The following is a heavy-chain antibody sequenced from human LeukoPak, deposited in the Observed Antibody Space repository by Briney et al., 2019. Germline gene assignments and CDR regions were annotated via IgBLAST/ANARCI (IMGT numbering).Heavy chain of an antibody. Sequence: GGSLRLSCAASGFTFSSYAMSWVRQAPGKGLEWVSAISGSGGSTYYADSVKGRFTISRDNSKNTLYLQMNSLRAEDTAVYYCAKGALAYCGGDCYDAEYFQHWGQAPWSPSPQ. D-gene: IGHD2-21*02. CDR3: AKGALAYCGGDCYDAEYFQH. V-gene: IGHV3-23*01. CDR1: GFTFSSYA. CDR2: ISGSGGST. J-gene: IGHJ1*01.